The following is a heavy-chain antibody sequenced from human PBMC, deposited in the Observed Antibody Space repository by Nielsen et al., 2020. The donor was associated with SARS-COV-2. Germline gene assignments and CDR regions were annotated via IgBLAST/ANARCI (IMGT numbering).Heavy chain of an antibody. CDR2: FDPEDGET. CDR3: ATDYTYGDKRGAGY. CDR1: GYTLTELS. J-gene: IGHJ4*02. Sequence: ASVKVSCKVSGYTLTELSMHWVRQTPGKGLEWMGGFDPEDGETIYAQKFQGRVTMTEHTSTDTAYMELSSLRSEDTAVYYCATDYTYGDKRGAGYWGQGTLVTVSS. V-gene: IGHV1-24*01. D-gene: IGHD4-17*01.